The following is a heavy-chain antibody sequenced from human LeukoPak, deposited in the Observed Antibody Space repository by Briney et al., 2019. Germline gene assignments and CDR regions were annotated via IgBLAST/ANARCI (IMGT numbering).Heavy chain of an antibody. CDR2: ISSSSSYI. D-gene: IGHD3-3*01. J-gene: IGHJ4*02. CDR1: GFTFSSYS. Sequence: GGSLRLSCAASGFTFSSYSMNWVRQAPGKGLEWVSSISSSSSYIYYADSVKGRFTISRDNAKNSLYLQMNSLRAEDTAVYYCARTILGVVIIPYFDYWGQGTLVTVSS. V-gene: IGHV3-21*01. CDR3: ARTILGVVIIPYFDY.